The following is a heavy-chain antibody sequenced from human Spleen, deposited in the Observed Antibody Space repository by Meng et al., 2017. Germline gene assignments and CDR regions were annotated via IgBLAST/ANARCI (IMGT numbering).Heavy chain of an antibody. V-gene: IGHV1-18*01. CDR3: AREQSSSWYRTINWYFDL. Sequence: ASVKVSCKASGYTFTSYGISWVRQAPGQGLEWMGWISAYNGNTNYAQKLQGRVTMTTDTSTSTAYMELKSLRSDDTAVYYCAREQSSSWYRTINWYFDLWGRGTLVTVSS. D-gene: IGHD6-13*01. CDR2: ISAYNGNT. CDR1: GYTFTSYG. J-gene: IGHJ2*01.